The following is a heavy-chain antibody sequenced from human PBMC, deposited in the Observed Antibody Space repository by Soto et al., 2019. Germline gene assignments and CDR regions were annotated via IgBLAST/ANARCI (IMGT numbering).Heavy chain of an antibody. D-gene: IGHD1-7*01. CDR1: GGTFSSYA. Sequence: ASVKVSCKASGGTFSSYAISWVRQAPGQGLEWMGGIIPIFGTANYAQKFQGRVTITADESTSTAYMELSSLRSEDTAVYYCARDWDRSGTTRWFDPWGQGTLVTVSS. CDR3: ARDWDRSGTTRWFDP. V-gene: IGHV1-69*13. CDR2: IIPIFGTA. J-gene: IGHJ5*02.